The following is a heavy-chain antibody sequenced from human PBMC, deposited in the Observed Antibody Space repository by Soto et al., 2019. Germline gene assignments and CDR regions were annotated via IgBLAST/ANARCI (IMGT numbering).Heavy chain of an antibody. CDR1: GFTFSSYA. J-gene: IGHJ6*03. Sequence: GGSLRLSCAASGFTFSSYAMSWVRQAPGKGLEWVSAISGSGGSTYYADSVKGRFTISRDNSKNTLYLQMNSLRAEDTAVYYCAKGEGAYSSGWHYYYYYYMDVWGKGTTVTVSS. V-gene: IGHV3-23*01. CDR2: ISGSGGST. D-gene: IGHD6-19*01. CDR3: AKGEGAYSSGWHYYYYYYMDV.